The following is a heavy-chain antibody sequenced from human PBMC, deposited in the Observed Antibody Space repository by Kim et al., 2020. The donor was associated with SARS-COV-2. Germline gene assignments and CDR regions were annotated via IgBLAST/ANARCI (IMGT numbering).Heavy chain of an antibody. V-gene: IGHV3-48*02. J-gene: IGHJ1*01. Sequence: GGSLRLSCAASGFTFSSYSMNWVRQAPGKGLEWVSYISSSSSTIYYADSVKGRFTISRDNAKNSLYLQMNSLRDEDTAVYYCARDGEQQLVTIYFQHWGQGTLVTVSS. CDR3: ARDGEQQLVTIYFQH. CDR2: ISSSSSTI. D-gene: IGHD6-13*01. CDR1: GFTFSSYS.